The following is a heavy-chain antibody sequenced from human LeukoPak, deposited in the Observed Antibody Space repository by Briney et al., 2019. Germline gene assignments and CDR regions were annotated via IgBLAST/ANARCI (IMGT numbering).Heavy chain of an antibody. D-gene: IGHD3-9*01. V-gene: IGHV3-7*01. J-gene: IGHJ5*01. CDR1: GFTFSSYW. CDR2: IKYDGNEE. Sequence: GGSLRLSCAASGFTFSSYWMSWMRQAPRKGLEWVANIKYDGNEEYYVDSVKDRFTISRDNAKNTLYLQMKSLRAEDTAVYYCVRDWDHFDFDSWGQGTLVTVSS. CDR3: VRDWDHFDFDS.